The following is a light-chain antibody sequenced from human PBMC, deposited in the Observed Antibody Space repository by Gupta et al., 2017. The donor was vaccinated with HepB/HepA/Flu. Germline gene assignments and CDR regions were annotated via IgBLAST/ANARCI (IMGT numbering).Light chain of an antibody. CDR3: QQSYCTPRT. CDR1: QSISSY. Sequence: DIQMTQSPSSLSASVGDRVTITCRASQSISSYLNWYQQKPGKVPKLLIYAAPSLQSGVPSRFSGSGSGTDFTLTSSSLQPEDFATYYCQQSYCTPRTFGQGTKVEIK. CDR2: AAP. V-gene: IGKV1-39*01. J-gene: IGKJ1*01.